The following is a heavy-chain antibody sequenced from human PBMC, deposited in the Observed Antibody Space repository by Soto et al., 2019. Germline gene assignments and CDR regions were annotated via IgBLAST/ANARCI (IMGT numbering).Heavy chain of an antibody. Sequence: GGSLRLSCAASGFTFSGSAMHWVRQASGKGLEWVGRIRSKANSYATAYAASVKGRFTISRDDSKNTAYLQMNSLKTEDTAVYYCTRLIVNGLWQSMDVWGQGTTVTVSS. D-gene: IGHD6-19*01. J-gene: IGHJ6*02. CDR1: GFTFSGSA. CDR2: IRSKANSYAT. CDR3: TRLIVNGLWQSMDV. V-gene: IGHV3-73*01.